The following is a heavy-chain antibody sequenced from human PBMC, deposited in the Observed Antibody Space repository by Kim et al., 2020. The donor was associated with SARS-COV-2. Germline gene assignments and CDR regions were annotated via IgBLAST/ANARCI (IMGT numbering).Heavy chain of an antibody. J-gene: IGHJ3*02. V-gene: IGHV4-59*01. CDR3: ASRVPAAMTGAFDI. D-gene: IGHD2-2*01. Sequence: STNYNPSLKSRVTIAVDTSKNQFSLKLSSVTAADTAVYYCASRVPAAMTGAFDIWGQGTMVTVSS. CDR2: ST.